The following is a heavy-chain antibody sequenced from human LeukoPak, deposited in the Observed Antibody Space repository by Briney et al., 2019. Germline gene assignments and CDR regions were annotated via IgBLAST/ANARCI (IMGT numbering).Heavy chain of an antibody. CDR1: GFSLGTSGVG. CDR3: VHSITVFGVVGWFDP. Sequence: SGPTLVKPTQTLTLTCSFSGFSLGTSGVGAGWIRQPPGKALEWLALIYWDDGKHYSPSLKNRLTITKDISKDQVFLTMTNMEAVDTATYYCVHSITVFGVVGWFDPWGQGTLVTVSS. J-gene: IGHJ5*02. V-gene: IGHV2-5*02. CDR2: IYWDDGK. D-gene: IGHD3-3*01.